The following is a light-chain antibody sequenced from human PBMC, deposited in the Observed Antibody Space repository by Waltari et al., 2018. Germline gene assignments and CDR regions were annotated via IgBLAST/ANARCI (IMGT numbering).Light chain of an antibody. CDR1: QSISSY. CDR3: QQSYSTLLT. V-gene: IGKV1-39*01. J-gene: IGKJ4*01. CDR2: AAS. Sequence: DIQMTQSPSSLSASVGDRVTITCRASQSISSYLNWYQQKPGKAPKLLIYAASSLQSGGPSRFSCSGSGTDFTLTISSLQPEDFATYYCQQSYSTLLTFGGGTKVEIK.